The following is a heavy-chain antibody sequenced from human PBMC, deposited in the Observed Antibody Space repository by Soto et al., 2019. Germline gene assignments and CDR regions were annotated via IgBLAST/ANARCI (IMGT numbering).Heavy chain of an antibody. J-gene: IGHJ4*02. CDR2: ISGSGGST. D-gene: IGHD5-12*01. Sequence: GGSLRLSCAASGFTFSSYAMSWVRQAPGKGLEWVSAISGSGGSTYYADSVKGRFTISRDNSKNTLYLQMNSLRAEDTAVYYCAKDLIVATIIVGDNYFDYWGQGTLVTVSS. CDR1: GFTFSSYA. CDR3: AKDLIVATIIVGDNYFDY. V-gene: IGHV3-23*01.